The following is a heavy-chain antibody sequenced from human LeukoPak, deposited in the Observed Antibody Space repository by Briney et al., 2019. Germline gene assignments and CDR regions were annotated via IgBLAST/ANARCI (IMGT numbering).Heavy chain of an antibody. J-gene: IGHJ4*02. CDR3: ARKIGFSSSWYYGRHYFDY. CDR2: ISGSGGST. CDR1: GFTFSSYA. D-gene: IGHD6-13*01. V-gene: IGHV3-23*01. Sequence: PGGSLRLSCAASGFTFSSYAMSWVPQAPGKGLEWVSAISGSGGSTYYADSVKGRFTISRDNTKNTLYLQMNSLRAEDTAVYYCARKIGFSSSWYYGRHYFDYWGQGTLVTVSS.